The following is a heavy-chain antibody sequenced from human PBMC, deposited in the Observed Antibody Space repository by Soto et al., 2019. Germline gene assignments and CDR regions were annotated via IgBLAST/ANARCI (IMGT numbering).Heavy chain of an antibody. CDR1: GYTFISYG. CDR2: ISAYNGNT. J-gene: IGHJ4*02. Sequence: QVQLVQSGAEVKKPGASVKVSCKASGYTFISYGITWVRQAPGQGLEWMGWISAYNGNTNYAQKLQGRVTMTTDTSTSTAYMELRSLRSDDTAGYYCARTERDVYISPFDYWGQGTLVTVSS. V-gene: IGHV1-18*01. D-gene: IGHD2-21*01. CDR3: ARTERDVYISPFDY.